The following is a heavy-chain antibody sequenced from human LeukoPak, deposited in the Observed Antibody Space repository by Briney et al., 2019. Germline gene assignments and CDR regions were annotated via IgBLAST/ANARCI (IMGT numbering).Heavy chain of an antibody. CDR1: GGSITNFY. Sequence: SETLSLTCTVSGGSITNFYGGWIRQSPGKGLELIGYIYYSGTTNYSPSLKSRVSISVDTSKNQFSLKLSSVTAADTAVYYCARDYYYYDSSGYYYFDYWGQGTLVAVSS. J-gene: IGHJ4*02. V-gene: IGHV4-59*12. CDR2: IYYSGTT. CDR3: ARDYYYYDSSGYYYFDY. D-gene: IGHD3-22*01.